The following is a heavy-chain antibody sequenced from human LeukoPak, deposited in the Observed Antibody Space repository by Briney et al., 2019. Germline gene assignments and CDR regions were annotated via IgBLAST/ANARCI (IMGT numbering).Heavy chain of an antibody. CDR1: GFTFSNAW. Sequence: GGSLRLSCAASGFTFSNAWMSWVRQAPGKGLVWVGRIKSKTDGGTTDYAAPVKGRFTISRDDSKNTLYLQMNSLKTEDTAVYYCTTGELLWFGELYDYWGQGTLVTVSS. CDR2: IKSKTDGGTT. D-gene: IGHD3-10*01. V-gene: IGHV3-15*01. CDR3: TTGELLWFGELYDY. J-gene: IGHJ4*02.